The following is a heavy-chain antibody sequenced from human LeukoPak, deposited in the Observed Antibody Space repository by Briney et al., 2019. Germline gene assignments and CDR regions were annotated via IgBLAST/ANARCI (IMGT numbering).Heavy chain of an antibody. CDR3: TRGTSRSGNYNFDS. J-gene: IGHJ5*01. V-gene: IGHV3-23*01. CDR2: IGGSGVDT. CDR1: GFTFSSYA. Sequence: GGSLRLSCAASGFTFSSYAMRWVRQAPGKGLEWVSAIGGSGVDTYYADSVKGRFTISRDNSKNTLYLQMNSLRAEDTAVYYCTRGTSRSGNYNFDSWGQGTLATVSS. D-gene: IGHD3-10*01.